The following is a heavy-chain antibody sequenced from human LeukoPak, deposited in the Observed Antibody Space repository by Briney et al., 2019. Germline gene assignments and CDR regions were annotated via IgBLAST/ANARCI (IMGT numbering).Heavy chain of an antibody. V-gene: IGHV4-61*02. D-gene: IGHD3-22*01. CDR3: ARGPYYYDSSGAFDI. CDR2: IYTSGTT. J-gene: IGHJ3*02. Sequence: SQTLSLTCTVSGDSISSGDFYWSWIRQPAGEGLEWIGRIYTSGTTNYNPSLRSRVTISVDTSKNQFSLKLSSVTAADTAVYYCARGPYYYDSSGAFDIWGQGTMVTVSS. CDR1: GDSISSGDFY.